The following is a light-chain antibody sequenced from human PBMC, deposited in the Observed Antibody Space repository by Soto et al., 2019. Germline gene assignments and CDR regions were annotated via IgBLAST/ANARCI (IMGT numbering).Light chain of an antibody. V-gene: IGKV1-27*01. CDR2: SAS. Sequence: DIQMTQSPSSLSASVGDRVTVTCRASQAISNFLACYQRKPGKVPDLLISSASTLQSGAPSRFSGSSSGTDFTPTISSLQPEDVATYYCQKYNIAPSWTFGQGTKVEIK. CDR1: QAISNF. J-gene: IGKJ1*01. CDR3: QKYNIAPSWT.